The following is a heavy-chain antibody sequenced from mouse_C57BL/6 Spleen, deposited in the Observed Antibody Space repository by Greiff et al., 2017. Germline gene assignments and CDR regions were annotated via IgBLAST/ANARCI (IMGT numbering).Heavy chain of an antibody. CDR3: AREAYYGSSYDWYFDV. V-gene: IGHV1-72*01. J-gene: IGHJ1*03. D-gene: IGHD1-1*01. CDR1: GYTFTSYW. CDR2: IDPNSGGT. Sequence: QVQLQQSGAELVKPGASVKLSCKASGYTFTSYWMHWVKQRPGRGLEWIGRIDPNSGGTKYNKKFKSKATLTVDKPSSTAYMQLSSLTSEDSAVYYCAREAYYGSSYDWYFDVWGTGTTVTVSS.